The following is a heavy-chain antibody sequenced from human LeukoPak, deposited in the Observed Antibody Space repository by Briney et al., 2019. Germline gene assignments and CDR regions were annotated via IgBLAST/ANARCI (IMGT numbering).Heavy chain of an antibody. V-gene: IGHV4-30-2*01. Sequence: SQTLSLTCTVSGGSISSGTYYWSWIRQPPGKGLEWIGYIYHSGSSYYNPSLKSRVTIPMDRSKNQFSLRLTSMTAADTAVYYCVSAYCGGDCYHSLLTNWGQGILVTVSS. D-gene: IGHD2-21*02. CDR3: VSAYCGGDCYHSLLTN. CDR2: IYHSGSS. CDR1: GGSISSGTYY. J-gene: IGHJ4*02.